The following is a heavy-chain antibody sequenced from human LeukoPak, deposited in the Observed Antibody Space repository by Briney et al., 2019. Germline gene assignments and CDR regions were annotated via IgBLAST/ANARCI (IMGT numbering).Heavy chain of an antibody. CDR2: ISSSSSYI. V-gene: IGHV3-21*01. CDR3: ARFRHIDGMDV. J-gene: IGHJ6*02. CDR1: GFTFSSYS. D-gene: IGHD2-21*01. Sequence: GGSLRLSCAASGFTFSSYSMNWVRQAPGKGLEWVSSISSSSSYIYYADSVKCRFTISRDNAKNSLYLQMNSLRAEDTAVYYCARFRHIDGMDVWGQGTTVTVSS.